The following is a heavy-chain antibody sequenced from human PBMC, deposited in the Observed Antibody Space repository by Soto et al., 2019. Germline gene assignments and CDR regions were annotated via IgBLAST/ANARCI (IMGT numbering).Heavy chain of an antibody. CDR2: INGGNGNT. CDR1: GYTFTSYA. CDR3: ARTSRGFGVVPFDY. V-gene: IGHV1-3*01. Sequence: ASVKVSCKASGYTFTSYAMHWVRQAPGQRLEWMGWINGGNGNTKYSQKFQGRVTITRDTSASTAYMELSSLRSEDTAVYYCARTSRGFGVVPFDYWGQGTLVTVSS. J-gene: IGHJ4*02. D-gene: IGHD3-3*01.